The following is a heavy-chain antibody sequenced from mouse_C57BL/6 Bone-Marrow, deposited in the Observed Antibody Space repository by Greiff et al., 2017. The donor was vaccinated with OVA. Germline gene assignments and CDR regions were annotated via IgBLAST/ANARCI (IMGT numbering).Heavy chain of an antibody. Sequence: VQRVESGAELVRPGSSVKLSCKASGYTFTSYWMHWVKQRPIQGLEWIGNIDPSDSETHYNQKFKDKATLTVDKSSSTAYMQLSSLTSEDSAVYYCARRSPEGFAYWGQGTLVTVSA. CDR1: GYTFTSYW. J-gene: IGHJ3*01. V-gene: IGHV1-52*01. CDR2: IDPSDSET. CDR3: ARRSPEGFAY.